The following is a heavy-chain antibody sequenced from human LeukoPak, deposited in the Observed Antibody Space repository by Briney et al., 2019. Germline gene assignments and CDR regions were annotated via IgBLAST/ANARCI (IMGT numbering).Heavy chain of an antibody. CDR2: ISGSGGST. Sequence: GGSLRLSCAASGFTFSSYGMSWVRQAPGKGLEWVSAISGSGGSTYYADSVKGRFTISRDNSKNTLYLQMNSLRAEDTAVYYCAKGEFTMIVVALIDYWGQGTLVTVSS. CDR1: GFTFSSYG. D-gene: IGHD3-22*01. CDR3: AKGEFTMIVVALIDY. J-gene: IGHJ4*02. V-gene: IGHV3-23*01.